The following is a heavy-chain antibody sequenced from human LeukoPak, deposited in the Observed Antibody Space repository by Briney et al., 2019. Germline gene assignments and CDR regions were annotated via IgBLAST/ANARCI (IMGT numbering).Heavy chain of an antibody. CDR2: ISSSSSYI. D-gene: IGHD6-6*01. Sequence: GGSLRLSCAASGFTFSSYWMHWVRQAPGKGLEWVSSISSSSSYIYYADSVKGRFTISRDNAKNSLYLQMNSLRAEDTAVYYCARDILAAGPNWFDPWGQGTLVTVSS. CDR3: ARDILAAGPNWFDP. V-gene: IGHV3-21*01. CDR1: GFTFSSYW. J-gene: IGHJ5*02.